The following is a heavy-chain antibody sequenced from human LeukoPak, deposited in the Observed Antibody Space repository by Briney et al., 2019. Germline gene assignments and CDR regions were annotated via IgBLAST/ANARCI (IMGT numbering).Heavy chain of an antibody. D-gene: IGHD3-3*01. CDR3: ARISRTTIFGVVRSGGPLDI. CDR2: ISGSGGST. Sequence: GGSLRLSCAASGFTFSSYAMNWVRQAPGKGLEWVSAISGSGGSTYYADSVKGRFTISRDNSKNTLYLQMNSLRAEDTAVYYCARISRTTIFGVVRSGGPLDIWGQGTMVTVSS. J-gene: IGHJ3*02. CDR1: GFTFSSYA. V-gene: IGHV3-23*01.